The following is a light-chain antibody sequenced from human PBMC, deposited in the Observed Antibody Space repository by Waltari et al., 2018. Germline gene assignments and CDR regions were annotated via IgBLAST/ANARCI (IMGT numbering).Light chain of an antibody. Sequence: IVLTQSPGTLSLSPGEGATLSCRASQSIDRSHLAWYQQKPGQPPRLLLYGARSRATGVPDMFSGSGSGTDFTLTIDRLEPEDFAVYYCQQYDNSPGYTFGQGTKLEI. J-gene: IGKJ2*01. CDR3: QQYDNSPGYT. CDR1: QSIDRSH. CDR2: GAR. V-gene: IGKV3-20*01.